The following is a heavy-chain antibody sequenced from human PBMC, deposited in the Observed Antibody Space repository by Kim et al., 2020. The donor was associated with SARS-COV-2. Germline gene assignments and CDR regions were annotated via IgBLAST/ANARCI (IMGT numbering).Heavy chain of an antibody. CDR2: I. Sequence: IYDADSVIGRFTSSGDNDKNSLYLQMNSLRAEDTAVYYCASMGGATPFDYWGQGTLVTVSS. J-gene: IGHJ4*02. CDR3: ASMGGATPFDY. D-gene: IGHD1-26*01. V-gene: IGHV3-21*01.